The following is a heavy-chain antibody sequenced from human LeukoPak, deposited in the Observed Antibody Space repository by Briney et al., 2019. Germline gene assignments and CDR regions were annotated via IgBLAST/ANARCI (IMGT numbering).Heavy chain of an antibody. J-gene: IGHJ6*03. CDR2: IRSKAYGGTT. CDR1: GFTFGDYA. D-gene: IGHD1-26*01. Sequence: GGSLRLSCTASGFTFGDYAMGWVRQAPGKGLEWVGFIRSKAYGGTTEYAASVKGRFTISRDDSKSIAYLQMNSLKTEDTAVYYCTRDLLGGSYPLYYYYYVDVWGKGTTVTISS. CDR3: TRDLLGGSYPLYYYYYVDV. V-gene: IGHV3-49*04.